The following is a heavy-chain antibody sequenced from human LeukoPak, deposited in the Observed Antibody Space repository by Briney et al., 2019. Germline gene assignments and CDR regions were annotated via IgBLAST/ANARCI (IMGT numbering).Heavy chain of an antibody. CDR1: GYTFTSYY. J-gene: IGHJ6*03. D-gene: IGHD6-13*01. CDR3: ARDIAAAGTYYYYMDV. V-gene: IGHV1-46*01. Sequence: ASVKVSCKASGYTFTSYYMHWVRQAPGQGLEWMGIINPSGGSTSYAQKFQGRVTMTRDTSKNQFSLKLSSVTAADTAVYYCARDIAAAGTYYYYMDVWGKGTTVTVSS. CDR2: INPSGGST.